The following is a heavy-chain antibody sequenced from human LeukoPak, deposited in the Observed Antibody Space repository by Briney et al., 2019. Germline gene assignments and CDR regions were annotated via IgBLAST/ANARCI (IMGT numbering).Heavy chain of an antibody. D-gene: IGHD5-24*01. CDR1: GGTFSSYA. J-gene: IGHJ4*02. Sequence: SVKVSCKASGGTFSSYAISWVRQAPGQGLEWMGGIIPIFGTANYAQKFQGGVTITADESTSTAYMELSSLRSDDTAVYYCARVARWLQPESDFDYWGQGTLVTVSS. CDR2: IIPIFGTA. V-gene: IGHV1-69*13. CDR3: ARVARWLQPESDFDY.